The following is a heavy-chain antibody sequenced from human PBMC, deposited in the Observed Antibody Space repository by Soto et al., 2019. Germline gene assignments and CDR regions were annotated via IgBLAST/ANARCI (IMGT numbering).Heavy chain of an antibody. V-gene: IGHV3-23*01. Sequence: GGSLRPSCAASGFTFSSYAMSWVRQAPGKGLEWVSAISGSGGSTYYADSVKGRFTISRDNSKNTLYLQMNSLRAEDTAVYYCAKVRPGIVVVVADDNWFDPWGQGTLVTVSS. CDR1: GFTFSSYA. CDR3: AKVRPGIVVVVADDNWFDP. CDR2: ISGSGGST. J-gene: IGHJ5*02. D-gene: IGHD2-15*01.